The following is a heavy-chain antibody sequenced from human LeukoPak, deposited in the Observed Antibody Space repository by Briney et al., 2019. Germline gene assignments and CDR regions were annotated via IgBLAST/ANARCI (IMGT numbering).Heavy chain of an antibody. Sequence: GGSLRLSCAASGFTFSSYWMSWVRQAPGKGLEWVANIRQDGSEKYYVDSVKGRFTISRDNAKNSLYLQMNSLRAEDTAVYYCTTDNPSGYDPGWGQGTLVTVSS. CDR2: IRQDGSEK. CDR1: GFTFSSYW. D-gene: IGHD5-12*01. CDR3: TTDNPSGYDPG. J-gene: IGHJ4*02. V-gene: IGHV3-7*03.